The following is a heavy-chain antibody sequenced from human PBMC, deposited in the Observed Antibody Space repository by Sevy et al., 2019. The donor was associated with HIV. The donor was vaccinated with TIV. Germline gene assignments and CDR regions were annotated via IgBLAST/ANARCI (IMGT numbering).Heavy chain of an antibody. CDR1: GFTFSGSA. J-gene: IGHJ3*02. V-gene: IGHV3-73*01. CDR2: IRSKANSYAT. D-gene: IGHD3-3*01. Sequence: GGSLRLSCAASGFTFSGSAMHWVRQASGKGLEWVGRIRSKANSYATACAASVKGRFTISRDDSKNTAYLQMNSLKTEDTAVYYCTRRVGAFDIWGQGTMVTVSS. CDR3: TRRVGAFDI.